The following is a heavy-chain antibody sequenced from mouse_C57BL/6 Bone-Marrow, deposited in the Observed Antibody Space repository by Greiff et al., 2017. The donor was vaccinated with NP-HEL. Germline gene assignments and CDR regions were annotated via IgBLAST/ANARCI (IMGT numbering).Heavy chain of an antibody. Sequence: DVHLVESGGGLVKPGGSLKLSCAASGFTFSSYAMSWVRQTPEKRLEWVATISDGGSYTYYPDNVKGRFTISRDNAKNNLYLQMSHLKSEDTAMYYCARDLWDGAWFAYWGQGTLVTVSA. J-gene: IGHJ3*01. V-gene: IGHV5-4*01. CDR2: ISDGGSYT. D-gene: IGHD4-1*01. CDR1: GFTFSSYA. CDR3: ARDLWDGAWFAY.